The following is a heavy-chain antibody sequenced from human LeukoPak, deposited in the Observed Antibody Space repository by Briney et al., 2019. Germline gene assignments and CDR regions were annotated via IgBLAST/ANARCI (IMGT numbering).Heavy chain of an antibody. V-gene: IGHV3-33*01. J-gene: IGHJ4*02. CDR1: GCTFSSYG. Sequence: GGSPRLTCAASGCTFSSYGMHWVRQAPGKGLEWVAVIWYDGSNKYYADSVKGRFAISRDNSKNTLYLQMNSLRAEDTAVYYCARDSEQWLVPPRYSDYWGEGTLVSVSS. D-gene: IGHD6-19*01. CDR2: IWYDGSNK. CDR3: ARDSEQWLVPPRYSDY.